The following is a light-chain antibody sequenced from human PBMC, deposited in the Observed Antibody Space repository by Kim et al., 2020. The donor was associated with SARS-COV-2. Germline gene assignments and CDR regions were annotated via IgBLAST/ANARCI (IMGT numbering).Light chain of an antibody. CDR2: GAS. CDR3: QQYGSPPHT. J-gene: IGKJ2*01. CDR1: QSVRSS. Sequence: SLSPGERATPSCRASQSVRSSLAWYQQSPGQAPRLLIYGASTRATGIPDRFSGSGSGTDFTLTISRLEPEDFAVYHCQQYGSPPHTFGQGTKLEI. V-gene: IGKV3-20*01.